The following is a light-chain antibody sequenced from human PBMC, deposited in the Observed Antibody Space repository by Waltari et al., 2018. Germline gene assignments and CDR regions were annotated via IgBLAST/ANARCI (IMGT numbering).Light chain of an antibody. J-gene: IGKJ2*02. CDR1: QSVSSSY. V-gene: IGKV3-20*01. CDR3: QQYGSSPPWT. Sequence: EIVLTQSPGTLSLSPGERATLSCRASQSVSSSYLAWDQQKPGQAPRRLIDGAASRATGIPDRFSGSGSGTDFTLTISRLEPEDFAVYYCQQYGSSPPWTFGQGTKLDIK. CDR2: GAA.